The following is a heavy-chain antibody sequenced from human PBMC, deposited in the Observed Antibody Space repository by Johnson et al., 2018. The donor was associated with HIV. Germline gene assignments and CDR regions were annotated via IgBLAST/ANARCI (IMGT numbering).Heavy chain of an antibody. CDR2: IRYDGSNK. Sequence: QEQLVESGGGVAQPGRSLRLSCAATGFTLSRYDMHWVRQAPGKGLEWVAFIRYDGSNKYYADSVKGRFTISRDNSKNTLYLQMNSLRAEDTAVYYCAKFHGSSASDAFDIWGQGTMVTVSS. D-gene: IGHD2-2*01. CDR1: GFTLSRYD. CDR3: AKFHGSSASDAFDI. V-gene: IGHV3-30*02. J-gene: IGHJ3*02.